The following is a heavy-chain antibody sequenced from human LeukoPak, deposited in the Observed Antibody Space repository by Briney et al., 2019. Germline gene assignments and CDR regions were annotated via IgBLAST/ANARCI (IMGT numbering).Heavy chain of an antibody. V-gene: IGHV1-69*05. Sequence: SVKVSCKASGGTFSSYAISWVRQAPGQGLEWMGGIIPIFGTANYAQKFQGRVTITTDESTSIAYMELSSLRSEDTAVYYCARSIAAAANVFDYWGQGTLVTVSS. CDR3: ARSIAAAANVFDY. D-gene: IGHD6-13*01. CDR2: IIPIFGTA. J-gene: IGHJ4*02. CDR1: GGTFSSYA.